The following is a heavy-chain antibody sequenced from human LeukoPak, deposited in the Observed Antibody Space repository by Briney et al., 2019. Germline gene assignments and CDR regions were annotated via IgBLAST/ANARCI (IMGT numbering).Heavy chain of an antibody. D-gene: IGHD2-2*01. CDR3: ARDARAHCGTNACYGPYFDY. V-gene: IGHV3-48*01. Sequence: GGSLRLSCAASGFSFSTSSMSWLRQTPGKGLEWISYIRGSSTTIYYADSVKGRFTISRDNARNSLYVHMHDLRAEDTGLYFCARDARAHCGTNACYGPYFDYWGQGSLVTVSS. CDR1: GFSFSTSS. J-gene: IGHJ4*02. CDR2: IRGSSTTI.